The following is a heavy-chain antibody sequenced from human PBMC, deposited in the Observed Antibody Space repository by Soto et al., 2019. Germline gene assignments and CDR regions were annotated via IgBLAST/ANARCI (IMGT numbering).Heavy chain of an antibody. CDR3: ARRLYYDSSGFEGGGMDV. V-gene: IGHV4-39*01. CDR2: IYYSGST. J-gene: IGHJ6*02. D-gene: IGHD3-22*01. Sequence: PSETLSLTCAVYGGSFSSSSYYWGWIRQPPGKGPEWIGSIYYSGSTYYNPSLKSRVTISVDTSKNQFSLKLSSVTAADTAVYYCARRLYYDSSGFEGGGMDVWGQGTTVTAP. CDR1: GGSFSSSSYY.